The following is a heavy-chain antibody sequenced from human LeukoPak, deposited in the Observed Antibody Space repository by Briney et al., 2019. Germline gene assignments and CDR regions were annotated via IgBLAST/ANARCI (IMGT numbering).Heavy chain of an antibody. CDR1: GGTFSSYA. J-gene: IGHJ5*02. Sequence: SVKVSCKASGGTFSSYAISWVRQAPGQGLEWMGGIIPIFGTANYAQKFQGRVTITTDESTSTAYMELSSLRSEDTAVYYCARDHGSGSDNWFDPWGQGTLVTVSS. D-gene: IGHD3-10*01. V-gene: IGHV1-69*05. CDR3: ARDHGSGSDNWFDP. CDR2: IIPIFGTA.